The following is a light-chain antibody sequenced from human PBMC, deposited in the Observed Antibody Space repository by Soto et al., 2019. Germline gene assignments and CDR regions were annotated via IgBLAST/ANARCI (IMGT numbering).Light chain of an antibody. CDR2: ITN. V-gene: IGLV8-61*01. J-gene: IGLJ2*01. CDR3: VLYMGSYVV. Sequence: QTVVTQEPSFSVSPGGTVTLTCGLSSGSVSTSYYSSWYQQTPGQAPRTLIYITNTRSSGVPDRFSGSILGNKAALTITGAQADDESDYYCVLYMGSYVVFGGGTKLTVL. CDR1: SGSVSTSYY.